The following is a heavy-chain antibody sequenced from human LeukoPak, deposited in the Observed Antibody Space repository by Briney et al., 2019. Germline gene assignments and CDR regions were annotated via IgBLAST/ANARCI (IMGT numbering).Heavy chain of an antibody. Sequence: ASVKVSCKASGYTFTSYGISWVRQAPGQGLEWMGWISAYNGNTNYAQKLQGRVTMTTDTSTSTAYMELRSLRSDDTAVYYCARGYYDFWSGYYKSGWFDPWGQGTLVTVSS. V-gene: IGHV1-18*01. J-gene: IGHJ5*02. D-gene: IGHD3-3*01. CDR1: GYTFTSYG. CDR2: ISAYNGNT. CDR3: ARGYYDFWSGYYKSGWFDP.